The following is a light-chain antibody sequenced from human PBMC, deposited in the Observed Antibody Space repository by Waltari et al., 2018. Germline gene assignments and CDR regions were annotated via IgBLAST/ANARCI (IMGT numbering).Light chain of an antibody. Sequence: QSALTQPASVSGSPGQSITISCTATSSAVGGYTHVSWYQQHPGKAPKLMIYDVSNRPSGVSNRFSGSKSGNTASLTISGLQAEDEADYYCSSYTSSNTLVFGGGTKLTVL. CDR2: DVS. CDR3: SSYTSSNTLV. CDR1: SSAVGGYTH. J-gene: IGLJ2*01. V-gene: IGLV2-14*03.